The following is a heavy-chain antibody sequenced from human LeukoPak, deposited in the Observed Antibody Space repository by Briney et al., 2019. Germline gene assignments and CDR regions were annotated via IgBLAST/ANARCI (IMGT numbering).Heavy chain of an antibody. Sequence: GGSLRLSCAASGFTFSSYSMNWVRQAPGKGLEWVSYISSSGSTIYYADSVKGRFTISRDNAKNSLYLQMNSLRAEDTAVYYCARSYDYFDYWGQGTLVTVSS. D-gene: IGHD2-15*01. V-gene: IGHV3-48*04. J-gene: IGHJ4*02. CDR2: ISSSGSTI. CDR1: GFTFSSYS. CDR3: ARSYDYFDY.